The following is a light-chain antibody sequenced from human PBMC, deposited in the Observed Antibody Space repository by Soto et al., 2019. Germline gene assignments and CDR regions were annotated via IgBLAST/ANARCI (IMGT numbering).Light chain of an antibody. CDR1: QSISSW. Sequence: DIQMTHSPSTLSASVVYIVTITFRASQSISSWLAWYQQKPGKAPKLLIYDASSLESGVPSRFSGSGSGTHFILTISSLQPDDFATYYCQKYYSYLINFGQGTRLEIK. CDR3: QKYYSYLIN. V-gene: IGKV1-5*01. J-gene: IGKJ5*01. CDR2: DAS.